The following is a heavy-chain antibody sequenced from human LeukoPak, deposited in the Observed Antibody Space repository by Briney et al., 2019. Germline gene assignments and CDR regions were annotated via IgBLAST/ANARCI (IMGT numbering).Heavy chain of an antibody. CDR1: GGTFSSYA. CDR3: ARGDSVGATYYFDY. V-gene: IGHV1-69*13. J-gene: IGHJ4*02. Sequence: RASVKLSCKASGGTFSSYAISWVRQAPGQGLEWMGGIIPIFGTANYAQKFQGRVTITADESTSTAYMELSSLRSEDTAVYYCARGDSVGATYYFDYWGQGTLVTVSS. D-gene: IGHD1-26*01. CDR2: IIPIFGTA.